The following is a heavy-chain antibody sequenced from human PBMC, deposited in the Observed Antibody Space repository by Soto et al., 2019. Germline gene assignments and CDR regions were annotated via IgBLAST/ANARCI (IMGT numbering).Heavy chain of an antibody. V-gene: IGHV4-31*03. CDR3: ASHYYDSSGYPYYFDY. Sequence: PSETLSLTCTVSGGSISSGGYYWSWIRQHPGKGLEWIGYIYYSGSTYYNPSLKSRVTISVDTSKNQFSLKLSSVTAADTAVYYCASHYYDSSGYPYYFDYWGQGTLVTVSS. CDR1: GGSISSGGYY. D-gene: IGHD3-22*01. J-gene: IGHJ4*02. CDR2: IYYSGST.